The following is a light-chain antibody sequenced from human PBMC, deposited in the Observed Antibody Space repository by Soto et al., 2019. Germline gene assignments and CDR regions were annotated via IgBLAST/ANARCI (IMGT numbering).Light chain of an antibody. V-gene: IGKV3-11*01. CDR1: QSVDSSY. Sequence: EIVLTQSPGTLSLSPGERATLSCRASQSVDSSYLAWYQQKPGQAPRLLIYDASNRATGIPARFSGSGSGTDFTLTISSLEPEDFAVYYCQQRSNFGQGTRLEIK. CDR2: DAS. J-gene: IGKJ5*01. CDR3: QQRSN.